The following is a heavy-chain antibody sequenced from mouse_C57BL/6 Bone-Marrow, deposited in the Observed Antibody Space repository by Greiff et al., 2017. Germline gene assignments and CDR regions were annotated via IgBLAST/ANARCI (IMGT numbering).Heavy chain of an antibody. CDR1: GYTFTSYW. J-gene: IGHJ4*01. CDR3: ARYTMVTTRHYYAMDY. D-gene: IGHD2-2*01. Sequence: QVQLQQPGAELVKPGASVKMSCKASGYTFTSYWITWVKQRPGQGLEWIGDIYPGSGSTNYNEKFKSKATLTVDTSSSTAYMQLSSLTSEDSAVYYCARYTMVTTRHYYAMDYWGQGTSVTVSS. CDR2: IYPGSGST. V-gene: IGHV1-55*01.